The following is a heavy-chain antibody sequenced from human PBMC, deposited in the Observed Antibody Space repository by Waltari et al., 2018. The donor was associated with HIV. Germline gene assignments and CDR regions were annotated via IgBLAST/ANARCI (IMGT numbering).Heavy chain of an antibody. CDR3: ARHSTVGLRLGELSPRIDF. CDR2: VYYSGST. D-gene: IGHD3-16*02. J-gene: IGHJ4*02. V-gene: IGHV4-39*01. CDR1: GGSIDRSSFH. Sequence: QPQLQESGPGLVKPSETLSLTCSVSGGSIDRSSFHWGWIRQPPGKGLERIGNVYYSGSTNHNPSLKSRVTISADTSTNQFSLKLSSVTAADTAIYFCARHSTVGLRLGELSPRIDFWGQGTLVIVSS.